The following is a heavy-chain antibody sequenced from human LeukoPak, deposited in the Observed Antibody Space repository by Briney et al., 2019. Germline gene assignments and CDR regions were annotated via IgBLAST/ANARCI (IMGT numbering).Heavy chain of an antibody. D-gene: IGHD3-3*01. CDR3: AKDRGLRFLEWFFDY. Sequence: PGGSLRLSCAASGFTLRTYAMSWVRQAPGKGLEWVSAISGSDGSTYYADSVKGRFTISRGNSKNTLYLQMNSLRAEDTAVYYCAKDRGLRFLEWFFDYWGQGTLVTVSS. CDR2: ISGSDGST. CDR1: GFTLRTYA. J-gene: IGHJ4*02. V-gene: IGHV3-23*01.